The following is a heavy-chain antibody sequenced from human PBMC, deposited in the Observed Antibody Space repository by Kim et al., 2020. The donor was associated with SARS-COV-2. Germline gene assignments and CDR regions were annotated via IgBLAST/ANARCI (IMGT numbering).Heavy chain of an antibody. CDR3: ARPPPIRNDDDPP. CDR1: GFVFGSYW. V-gene: IGHV3-7*05. Sequence: GGSLRLSCATSGFVFGSYWMGWVRQVPGRGLEWVANIRPAGTGKFYSDSVRGRFTISRDDARSSLYLQMSSLKVEDTGVYYCARPPPIRNDDDPPWGQGTLVTVSS. CDR2: IRPAGTGK. J-gene: IGHJ5*02. D-gene: IGHD1-1*01.